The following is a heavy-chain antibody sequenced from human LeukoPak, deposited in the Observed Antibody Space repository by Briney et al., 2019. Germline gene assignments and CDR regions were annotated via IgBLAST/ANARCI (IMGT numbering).Heavy chain of an antibody. CDR3: ARERIQPWFYYYYMDV. Sequence: SETLSLTCAVYGGSFSGYYWSWIRQPPGKGLEWIGEINHSGSTNYNPSLKSRVTISVDTSKNQFSLKLSSVTAADTAVCYCARERIQPWFYYYYMDVWGKGTTVTVSS. CDR2: INHSGST. D-gene: IGHD5-18*01. V-gene: IGHV4-34*01. J-gene: IGHJ6*03. CDR1: GGSFSGYY.